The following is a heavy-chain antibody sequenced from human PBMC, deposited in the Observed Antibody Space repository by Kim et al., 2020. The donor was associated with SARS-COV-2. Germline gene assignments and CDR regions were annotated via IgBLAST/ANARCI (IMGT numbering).Heavy chain of an antibody. J-gene: IGHJ4*02. CDR1: GGTFSSYA. CDR3: ARASFFYDSSGYHFGY. CDR2: IIPILGIA. D-gene: IGHD3-22*01. V-gene: IGHV1-69*04. Sequence: SVKVSCKASGGTFSSYAISWVRQAPGQGLEWMGRIIPILGIANYAQKFQGRVTITADKSTSTAYMELSSLRSEDTAVYYCARASFFYDSSGYHFGYWGQGTLVTVSS.